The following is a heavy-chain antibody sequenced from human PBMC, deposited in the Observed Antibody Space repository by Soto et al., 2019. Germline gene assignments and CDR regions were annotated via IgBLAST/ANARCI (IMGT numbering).Heavy chain of an antibody. D-gene: IGHD2-15*01. V-gene: IGHV2-5*02. CDR1: GFSLSTSGVV. Sequence: QITLKESGPTLVKPTQTLTLTCTFSGFSLSTSGVVVGWIRQPPGKALEWLALIYWDDDKRYSPSLKSRLTITKDTSKNQVVLTMTNMDPVDTATYYCAHSPSYCSGGSCYSGFDYWGQGTLVTVSS. CDR2: IYWDDDK. CDR3: AHSPSYCSGGSCYSGFDY. J-gene: IGHJ4*02.